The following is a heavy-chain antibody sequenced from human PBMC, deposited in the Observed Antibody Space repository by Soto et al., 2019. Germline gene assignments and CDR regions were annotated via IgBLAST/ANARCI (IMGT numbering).Heavy chain of an antibody. J-gene: IGHJ1*01. D-gene: IGHD1-26*01. CDR3: ARAWDF. CDR2: ISYSGSP. V-gene: IGHV4-30-4*01. Sequence: SETLSLTCTVSGVSVSRDYQWIWIRQPPGKVLDWIGHISYSGSPYYHPSLRSLLSISVDTSKNQFSLKVKSVTAADTAVYYCARAWDFWGQGTLVTVSS. CDR1: GVSVSRDYQ.